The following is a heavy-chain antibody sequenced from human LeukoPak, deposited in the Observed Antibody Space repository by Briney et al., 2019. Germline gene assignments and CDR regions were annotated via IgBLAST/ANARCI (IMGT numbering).Heavy chain of an antibody. J-gene: IGHJ4*02. CDR3: ARDGASSGYATLDY. V-gene: IGHV3-30*04. D-gene: IGHD5-12*01. CDR1: GFTFSSYA. Sequence: GGSLRLSCAASGFTFSSYAMHWVRQAPDKGLEWVAVISYDGSNKYYADSVKGRFTISRDNSKNTLYLQMNSLRAEDTAVYYCARDGASSGYATLDYWGQGTLVTVSS. CDR2: ISYDGSNK.